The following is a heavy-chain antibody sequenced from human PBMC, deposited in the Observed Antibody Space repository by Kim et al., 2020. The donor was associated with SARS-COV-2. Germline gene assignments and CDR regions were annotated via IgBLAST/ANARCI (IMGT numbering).Heavy chain of an antibody. CDR2: ISGGGTT. CDR1: GFTVSSNF. J-gene: IGHJ4*01. CDR3: ARALRVLRFLEWAYHFDY. V-gene: IGHV3-53*01. Sequence: GGSLRLSCAASGFTVSSNFMNWVRQAPGKGLEWVALISGGGTTYYADSVKGRFTISRDNSRNTLFFKMDSLRAEDTATYYCARALRVLRFLEWAYHFDY. D-gene: IGHD3-3*01.